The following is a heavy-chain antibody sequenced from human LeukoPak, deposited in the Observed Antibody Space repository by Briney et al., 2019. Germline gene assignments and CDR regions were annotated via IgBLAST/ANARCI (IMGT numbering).Heavy chain of an antibody. Sequence: SQTLSLTCTVSGGSISSGGYYWSWIRQPPGKGLEWIGYVYHSGNTYYNPSLKSRVTISVDRSKNQFSLKLNSVTAADTAVYYCARESDDFWSGYRDYWGQGTLVTVSS. CDR3: ARESDDFWSGYRDY. CDR1: GGSISSGGYY. D-gene: IGHD3-3*01. J-gene: IGHJ4*02. CDR2: VYHSGNT. V-gene: IGHV4-30-2*01.